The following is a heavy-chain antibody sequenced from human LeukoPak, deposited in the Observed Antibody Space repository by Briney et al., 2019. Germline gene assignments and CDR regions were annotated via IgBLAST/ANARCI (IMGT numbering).Heavy chain of an antibody. Sequence: GASVKVSCKASGYTFTGYYMHWVRQAPGQGLEWMGWINPNSGGTNYAQKFRGRVTMTRDTSISTAYMELSRLRSDDTAVYYCARALQWYSSSSNPDYWGQGTLVTVSS. J-gene: IGHJ4*02. D-gene: IGHD6-6*01. CDR3: ARALQWYSSSSNPDY. CDR2: INPNSGGT. V-gene: IGHV1-2*02. CDR1: GYTFTGYY.